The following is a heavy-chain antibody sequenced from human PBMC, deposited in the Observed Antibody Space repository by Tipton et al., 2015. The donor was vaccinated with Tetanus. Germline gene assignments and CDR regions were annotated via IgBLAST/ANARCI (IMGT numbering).Heavy chain of an antibody. J-gene: IGHJ4*02. CDR3: AKDVGYDSTEPIGCCDY. V-gene: IGHV3-33*06. Sequence: SLRLSCAASGFTFSSYGMHWVRQAPGKGLEWVAVIWYDGSNKYYADSVKGRFTISRDNSKNTVFLQMNSLRAEDTAVYYCAKDVGYDSTEPIGCCDYWGQGTLVTVSS. CDR1: GFTFSSYG. D-gene: IGHD3-22*01. CDR2: IWYDGSNK.